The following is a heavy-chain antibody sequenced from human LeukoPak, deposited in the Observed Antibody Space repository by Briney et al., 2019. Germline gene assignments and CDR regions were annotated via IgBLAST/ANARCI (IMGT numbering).Heavy chain of an antibody. V-gene: IGHV4-59*01. Sequence: SETLSLTCTVSGASISSDYWNWIRQPPGKGLEWIGYIHYTGTTNYNPSLKSRVTISVDTSKNQFSLKLSSVTAADTAMYYCARVVPAGGRFSWFDPWGQGTLVTVSS. CDR1: GASISSDY. CDR3: ARVVPAGGRFSWFDP. D-gene: IGHD2-15*01. J-gene: IGHJ5*02. CDR2: IHYTGTT.